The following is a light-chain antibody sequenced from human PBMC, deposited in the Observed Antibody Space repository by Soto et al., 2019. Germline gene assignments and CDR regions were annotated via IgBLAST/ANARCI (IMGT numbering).Light chain of an antibody. Sequence: QSVLTQPRSVSGSPGQSVTISCTGLSSYVSWYQQHPGKAPKLMIFDVDKRPSGVPNRFSGSRSGNTASLTISGLQAEDESNYYCCSFAGRYVVFGGGTKLTVL. J-gene: IGLJ2*01. CDR1: SSY. V-gene: IGLV2-11*01. CDR3: CSFAGRYVV. CDR2: DVD.